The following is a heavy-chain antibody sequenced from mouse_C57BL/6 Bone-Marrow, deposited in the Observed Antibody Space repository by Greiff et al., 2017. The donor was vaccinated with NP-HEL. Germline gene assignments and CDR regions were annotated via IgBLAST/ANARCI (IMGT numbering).Heavy chain of an antibody. CDR2: ISSGGCYT. D-gene: IGHD2-4*01. CDR3: ASSYDYDVAGFAY. Sequence: EVKLVESGGDLVKPGGSLKLSCAASGFTFSSYGMSWVRQTPDKGLEWVATISSGGCYTYYPDSVKGRFPISRDNAKNPLYLEMSSLKSEDTDMYYCASSYDYDVAGFAYWGQGTLVTVSA. CDR1: GFTFSSYG. J-gene: IGHJ3*01. V-gene: IGHV5-6*02.